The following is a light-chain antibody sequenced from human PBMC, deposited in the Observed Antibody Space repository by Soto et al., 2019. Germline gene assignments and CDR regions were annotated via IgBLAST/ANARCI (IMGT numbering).Light chain of an antibody. V-gene: IGLV1-40*01. CDR2: TNN. CDR3: QSYDSRLSAYV. J-gene: IGLJ1*01. CDR1: SSNIGAGYD. Sequence: QSVLTQPPSVSGAPGQRVTISCTGSSSNIGAGYDVHWYLQLPGTAPKLLVYTNNNRPPGVPDRFSGSKSGTSASLAITGLQAEDEADYYCQSYDSRLSAYVFGTGTKVTVL.